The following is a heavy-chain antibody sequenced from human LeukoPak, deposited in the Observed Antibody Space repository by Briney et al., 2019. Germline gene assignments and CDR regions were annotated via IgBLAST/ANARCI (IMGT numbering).Heavy chain of an antibody. CDR3: ARANFLYCSSTTCLFDY. J-gene: IGHJ4*02. CDR2: INPNDGDT. D-gene: IGHD2-2*01. V-gene: IGHV1-2*02. Sequence: ASVKVSFKASGYTFTDYYMHWVRQAPGQGFEWMGWINPNDGDTNYAQKFQGRVTMTRDTSISTAHMEVSRLRSDDTAVYYCARANFLYCSSTTCLFDYWGQGTLVTVSS. CDR1: GYTFTDYY.